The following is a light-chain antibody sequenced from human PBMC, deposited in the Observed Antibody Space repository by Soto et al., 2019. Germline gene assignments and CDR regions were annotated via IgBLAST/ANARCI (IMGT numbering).Light chain of an antibody. Sequence: QSVLTQPPPASGSPGQSVTISCTGTSSDVGSYNRVSWYQQPPGTAPKLMIYDVNNRPSGVPDRFSGSKSGNTASLTISGLQAEDEADYYCSSYTISSTYVFGTGTKVTVL. J-gene: IGLJ1*01. CDR3: SSYTISSTYV. V-gene: IGLV2-18*02. CDR2: DVN. CDR1: SSDVGSYNR.